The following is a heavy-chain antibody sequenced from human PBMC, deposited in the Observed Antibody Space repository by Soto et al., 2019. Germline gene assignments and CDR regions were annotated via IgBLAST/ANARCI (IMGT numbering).Heavy chain of an antibody. D-gene: IGHD6-25*01. Sequence: ASVKVSCKASGYSFTSYAIYWVRQAPGQRLEWMGWINAGNGNTKYSQKLQGRVTFTGDTSASTAHMELSSLRSEDTAVYFCARAVYSSGLYYYGMDVWGQGTTVGVSS. V-gene: IGHV1-3*01. CDR1: GYSFTSYA. CDR3: ARAVYSSGLYYYGMDV. J-gene: IGHJ6*02. CDR2: INAGNGNT.